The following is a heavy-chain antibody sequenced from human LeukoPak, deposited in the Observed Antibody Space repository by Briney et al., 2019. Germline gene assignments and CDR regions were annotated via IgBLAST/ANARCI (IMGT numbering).Heavy chain of an antibody. D-gene: IGHD1-26*01. J-gene: IGHJ4*02. V-gene: IGHV3-23*01. CDR3: AKGQWELAARDYFDY. CDR1: GFTFSSYA. Sequence: HPGGSLRLSCAASGFTFSSYAMSWVRQAPGKGLEWVSAISGGGGSTYYADSVKGRFTISRDNSKNTLYLQMNSLRAGDTAVYYGAKGQWELAARDYFDYWGQGGLVTVSS. CDR2: ISGGGGST.